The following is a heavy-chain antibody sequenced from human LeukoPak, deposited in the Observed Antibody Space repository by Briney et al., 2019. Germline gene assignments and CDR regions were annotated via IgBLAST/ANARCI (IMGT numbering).Heavy chain of an antibody. Sequence: GGSLRLSCAASGSTFSSYAMSWVRQAPGKGLEWVSAISGSGDTNYADSVKGRFTISRDNSRNMLYLQLNSLRVEDTAVYYCAKDRVAAIGGWFDPWGQGTLVTVSS. J-gene: IGHJ5*02. CDR2: ISGSGDT. CDR1: GSTFSSYA. CDR3: AKDRVAAIGGWFDP. D-gene: IGHD6-13*01. V-gene: IGHV3-23*01.